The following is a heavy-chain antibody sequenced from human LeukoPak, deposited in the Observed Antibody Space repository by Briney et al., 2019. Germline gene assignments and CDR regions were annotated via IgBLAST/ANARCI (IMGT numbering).Heavy chain of an antibody. CDR2: TYYRSKWSN. J-gene: IGHJ5*01. CDR3: ARGSAISVRTHDS. D-gene: IGHD2-21*01. Sequence: SQTLSLTCAISGDSVSSNSAAWNWIRRSPSRGLEWLGRTYYRSKWSNDYAVSVKSRITINPDTSKNQFSLQLNSVTPEDTAVYYCARGSAISVRTHDSWGQGTLVTVSS. CDR1: GDSVSSNSAA. V-gene: IGHV6-1*01.